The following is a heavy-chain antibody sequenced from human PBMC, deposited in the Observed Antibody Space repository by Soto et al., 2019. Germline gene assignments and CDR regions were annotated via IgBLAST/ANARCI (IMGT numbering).Heavy chain of an antibody. J-gene: IGHJ6*02. CDR1: GFSFSDAW. CDR2: ISSGGGGT. Sequence: PGGSLRLSCAASGFSFSDAWMNWVRQAPGKGLEWVSSISSGGGGTYYAASVRGRFTISRDNPRNTVDLQMNSLRTEDTAVYYRAYYIGGYCSSTTCYGYYGMDVWGQGTTVTVSS. D-gene: IGHD2-2*01. V-gene: IGHV3-23*01. CDR3: AYYIGGYCSSTTCYGYYGMDV.